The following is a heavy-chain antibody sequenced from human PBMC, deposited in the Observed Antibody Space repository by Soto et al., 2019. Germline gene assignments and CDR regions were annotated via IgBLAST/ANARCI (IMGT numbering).Heavy chain of an antibody. D-gene: IGHD3-9*01. CDR3: AKDKFRSYDILTGYPFDY. CDR1: GFTFSSYA. CDR2: ISGSGGST. V-gene: IGHV3-23*01. Sequence: GGSLRLSCAASGFTFSSYAMSWVRQAPGKGLEWVSAISGSGGSTYYADSVKGRFTISRDNSKNTLYLQMNSLRAEDTAVYYCAKDKFRSYDILTGYPFDYWGQGTLVTVSS. J-gene: IGHJ4*02.